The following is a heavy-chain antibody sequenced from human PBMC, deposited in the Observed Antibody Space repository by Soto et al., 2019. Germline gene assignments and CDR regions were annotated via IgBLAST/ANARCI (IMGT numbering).Heavy chain of an antibody. Sequence: PGGSLRLSCAASGFTFSSYGMHWVRQAPGKGLEWVAVIWYDGSNKYYADSVKGRFTISRDNSKNTLYLQMNSLRAEDTAVYYCARDFEDYVYFGGSNKNVFDFGGQGTMVTVSS. V-gene: IGHV3-33*01. CDR1: GFTFSSYG. D-gene: IGHD3-16*01. CDR3: ARDFEDYVYFGGSNKNVFDF. CDR2: IWYDGSNK. J-gene: IGHJ3*01.